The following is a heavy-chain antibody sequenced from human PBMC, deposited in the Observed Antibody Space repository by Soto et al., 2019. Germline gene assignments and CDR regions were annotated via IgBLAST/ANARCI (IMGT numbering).Heavy chain of an antibody. CDR1: GFIFSNYG. Sequence: QVQLVESGGGVVQPGRSLRLSCAASGFIFSNYGIHWVRQAPGKGLEWVAVISYHGSNKYYADSVKGRFTISRENSKNTLYLQMDSVIAEDTAVYYCAAGLAHCTNGVCPIDYWGQGTLVTVSS. J-gene: IGHJ4*02. CDR3: AAGLAHCTNGVCPIDY. D-gene: IGHD2-8*01. V-gene: IGHV3-30*03. CDR2: ISYHGSNK.